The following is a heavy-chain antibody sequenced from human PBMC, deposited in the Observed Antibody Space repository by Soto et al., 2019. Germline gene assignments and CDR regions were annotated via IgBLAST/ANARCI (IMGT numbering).Heavy chain of an antibody. D-gene: IGHD6-13*01. J-gene: IGHJ4*02. CDR1: GYTSTTYV. V-gene: IGHV1-3*05. CDR2: INAGIGNT. CDR3: ARDVAAADY. Sequence: QVQIVQSGAEEKKPGASVKVSCKASGYTSTTYVLNWVPQAPEQRLEWMGWINAGIGNTKYSQKFQGRVTITRDTSASTAYMELSSLRSEDTAVYYCARDVAAADYWGQGTLVTVSS.